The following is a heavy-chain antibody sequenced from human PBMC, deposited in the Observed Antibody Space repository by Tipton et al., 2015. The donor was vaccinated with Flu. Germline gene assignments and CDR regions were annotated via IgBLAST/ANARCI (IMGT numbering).Heavy chain of an antibody. CDR1: GGSISSYY. J-gene: IGHJ4*02. Sequence: TLSLTCTVSGGSISSYYWSWIRQPPGKGLEWIGYIYYSGSTKYNPSLKSRVTISVDTSKNQFSLKLSSVTAADTAVYYCARGDCSSTSCLDYWGQGTLVTVSS. D-gene: IGHD2-2*01. CDR3: ARGDCSSTSCLDY. V-gene: IGHV4-59*01. CDR2: IYYSGST.